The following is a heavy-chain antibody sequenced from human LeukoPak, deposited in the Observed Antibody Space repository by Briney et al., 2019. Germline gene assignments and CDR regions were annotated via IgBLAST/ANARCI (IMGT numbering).Heavy chain of an antibody. D-gene: IGHD4-23*01. CDR2: ISGSGGNT. CDR1: GFTFRSYD. Sequence: GGSLRLSCAASGFTFRSYDMSWVRQASGKGLEWVSSISGSGGNTYYADSVKGRFTISRDNSKNTLYMQMNSLRAEDTAVYYCAKLVTQFDYWGQGTLVTVSS. V-gene: IGHV3-23*01. J-gene: IGHJ4*02. CDR3: AKLVTQFDY.